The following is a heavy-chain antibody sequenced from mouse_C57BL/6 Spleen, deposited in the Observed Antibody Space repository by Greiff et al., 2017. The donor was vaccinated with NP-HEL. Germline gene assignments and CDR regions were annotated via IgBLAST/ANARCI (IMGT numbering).Heavy chain of an antibody. CDR2: IHPNSGST. J-gene: IGHJ3*01. CDR3: ARNQARGSAWFAY. CDR1: GYTFTSYW. Sequence: QVQLKQPGAELVKPGASVKLSCNASGYTFTSYWMHWVKQRPGQGLEWIGMIHPNSGSTNYNETFKSKATLTVDKSSSTAYMQLSSLTSEDSAVYDSARNQARGSAWFAYWGQGTLVTVSA. D-gene: IGHD3-2*02. V-gene: IGHV1-64*01.